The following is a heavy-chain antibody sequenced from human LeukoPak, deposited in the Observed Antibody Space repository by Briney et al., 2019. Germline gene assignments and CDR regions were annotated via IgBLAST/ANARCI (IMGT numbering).Heavy chain of an antibody. J-gene: IGHJ4*02. CDR1: GFTFSSYG. CDR3: ARAFSGYDVPDY. CDR2: IWYDGSNK. Sequence: GRSLRLSCAASGFTFSSYGMHWVRHAPGKGLEWVAVIWYDGSNKYYADSVKGRFTISRDNSKNTLYLQMNSLRAEDTAVYYCARAFSGYDVPDYWGQGTLVTVSS. D-gene: IGHD5-12*01. V-gene: IGHV3-33*01.